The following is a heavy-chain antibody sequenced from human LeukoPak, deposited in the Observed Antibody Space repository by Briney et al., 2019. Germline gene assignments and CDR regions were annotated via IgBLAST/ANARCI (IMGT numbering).Heavy chain of an antibody. J-gene: IGHJ3*02. V-gene: IGHV3-23*01. CDR2: ISGSVGRT. CDR1: GFTFSTYA. CDR3: AKTWGGWSNDDFDT. Sequence: PGGSLRLSCAASGFTFSTYAMSWVRQAPGKGLEWVSSISGSVGRTYYADSVKGRFTISRDNSKNTLYLQMNSLRAEDTAIYYCAKTWGGWSNDDFDTWGQGTMVTVSS. D-gene: IGHD6-19*01.